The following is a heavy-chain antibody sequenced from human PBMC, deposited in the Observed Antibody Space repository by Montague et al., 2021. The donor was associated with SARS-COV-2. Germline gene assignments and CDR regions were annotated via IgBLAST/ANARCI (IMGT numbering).Heavy chain of an antibody. V-gene: IGHV3-7*05. CDR2: IKEDGSEK. J-gene: IGHJ4*02. D-gene: IGHD5-12*01. Sequence: SLRLSCAASGFTFSSYWMSWVRQAPGKGLEWVASIKEDGSEKDYVESVEGRFTISRDNAKNSLHLQMNGLRADDTAVYYCARDFAHYTGYVAGYFDYWGQGTLVTVSS. CDR3: ARDFAHYTGYVAGYFDY. CDR1: GFTFSSYW.